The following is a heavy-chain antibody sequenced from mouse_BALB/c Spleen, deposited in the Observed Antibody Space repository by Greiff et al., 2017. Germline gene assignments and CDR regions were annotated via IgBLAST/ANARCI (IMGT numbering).Heavy chain of an antibody. CDR3: ASLYYYGSSYDYAMDY. J-gene: IGHJ4*01. D-gene: IGHD1-1*01. CDR2: IWAGGST. CDR1: GFSLTSYG. V-gene: IGHV2-9*02. Sequence: VKLVESGPGLVAPSQSLSITCTVSGFSLTSYGVHWVRQPPGKGLEWLGVIWAGGSTNYNSALMSRLSISKDNSKSQVFLKMNSLQTDDTAMYYCASLYYYGSSYDYAMDYWGQGTSVTVSS.